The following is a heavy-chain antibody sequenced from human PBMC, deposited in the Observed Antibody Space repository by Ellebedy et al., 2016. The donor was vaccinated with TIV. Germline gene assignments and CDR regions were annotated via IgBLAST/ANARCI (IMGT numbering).Heavy chain of an antibody. CDR1: GIIVSDYF. CDR2: LYPDART. V-gene: IGHV3-66*01. J-gene: IGHJ5*02. Sequence: GGSLRLSCEASGIIVSDYFMNWVHQAPGKGLEWVSVLYPDARTNYTDSVNGRFIVSRDSSKNTLFLQMNSLRAEDTAVYYCARDPGGGGDFGDNWFDTWGQGTLVTVSS. D-gene: IGHD2-21*01. CDR3: ARDPGGGGDFGDNWFDT.